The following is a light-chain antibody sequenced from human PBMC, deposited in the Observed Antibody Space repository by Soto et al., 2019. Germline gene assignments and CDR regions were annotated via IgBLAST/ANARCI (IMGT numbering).Light chain of an antibody. J-gene: IGKJ4*01. V-gene: IGKV1-27*01. CDR3: QKYNSAPSVT. CDR1: QGISNY. Sequence: DIQMTQSPSSLSTSVGDRVTITCRASQGISNYLAWYQQKPGKVPKLLIYAASTLQSGVPSRFSGSGSGTDFTLTISSLQPEDVATYYCQKYNSAPSVTFGGGTKVDIK. CDR2: AAS.